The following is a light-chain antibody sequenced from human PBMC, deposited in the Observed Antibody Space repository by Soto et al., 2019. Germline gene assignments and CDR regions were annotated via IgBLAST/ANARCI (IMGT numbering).Light chain of an antibody. CDR3: SSYTSSSTL. Sequence: QSVLTQPASVSGSPGQSITISCTGTSSDVGGYNYVSWYQQHPGKAPKLMIYEVSNWPSGVSNRFSGSKSGNTASLTISGLQAEDEADYYCSSYTSSSTLFGTGTKVTVL. V-gene: IGLV2-14*01. CDR2: EVS. CDR1: SSDVGGYNY. J-gene: IGLJ1*01.